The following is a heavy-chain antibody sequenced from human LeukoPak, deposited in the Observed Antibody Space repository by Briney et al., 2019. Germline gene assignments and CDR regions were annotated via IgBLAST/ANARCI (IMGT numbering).Heavy chain of an antibody. Sequence: PGGSLRFSCAASGFTIKNYALSWVRQAPGKGLEWVSGINGEGDGTYYSDSVRGRFTDAQDNSKTTLYLQQSSLRAEDTAVYYCTKDRPSGMDVWRQ. V-gene: IGHV3-23*01. J-gene: IGHJ6*02. CDR1: GFTIKNYA. CDR3: TKDRPSGMDV. CDR2: INGEGDGT.